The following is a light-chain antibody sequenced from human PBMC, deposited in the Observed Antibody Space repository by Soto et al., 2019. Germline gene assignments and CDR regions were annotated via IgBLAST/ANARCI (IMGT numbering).Light chain of an antibody. CDR2: AVS. CDR1: SSDVGDHNY. Sequence: QSVLTQPASVSGSPGQSITITWTGTSSDVGDHNYVSWYQQQPGKAPKLMIYAVSNRPSGVSNRFSGSKSGNTASLTISGLQAEDEADYYCSSYTTSSTVIFGGGTKLTVL. V-gene: IGLV2-14*03. CDR3: SSYTTSSTVI. J-gene: IGLJ2*01.